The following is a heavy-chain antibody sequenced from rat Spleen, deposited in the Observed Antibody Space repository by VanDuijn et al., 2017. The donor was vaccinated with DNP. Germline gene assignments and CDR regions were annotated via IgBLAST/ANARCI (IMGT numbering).Heavy chain of an antibody. J-gene: IGHJ2*01. CDR1: GYSITSNY. V-gene: IGHV3-1*01. Sequence: EVQLQESGSGLVKPSQSLSLTCSVTGYSITSNYWGWIRKFPGDKMEYIGHISYSGGTNYNPSFKSRISITRDTSKNHFFLHLNSVTTEDTATYYCARWTRYFDYWGQGLMVTVSS. D-gene: IGHD1-7*01. CDR2: ISYSGGT. CDR3: ARWTRYFDY.